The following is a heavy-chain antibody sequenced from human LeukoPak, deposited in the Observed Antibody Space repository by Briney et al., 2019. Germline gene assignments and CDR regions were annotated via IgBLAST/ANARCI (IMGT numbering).Heavy chain of an antibody. CDR2: ISYDGSNK. D-gene: IGHD5-24*01. J-gene: IGHJ4*02. CDR3: AKGDGYNYYYFDY. V-gene: IGHV3-30*18. Sequence: GRSLRLSCAASGFTFSSCGMHWVCQAPGTGLEWVSVISYDGSNKYYADSVKGRFTISRDNSKNTLYLQMNSLRAEDTAVYYCAKGDGYNYYYFDYWGQGTLVTVSS. CDR1: GFTFSSCG.